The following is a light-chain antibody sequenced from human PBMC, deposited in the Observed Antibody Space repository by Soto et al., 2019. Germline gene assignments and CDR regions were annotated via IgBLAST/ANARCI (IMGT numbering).Light chain of an antibody. CDR1: QSISSY. J-gene: IGKJ3*01. CDR3: QQSYSTPQFT. CDR2: AAS. V-gene: IGKV1-39*01. Sequence: DIQMTQSPSSLSASEGDRVTITCRASQSISSYLNWYQQKPGKAPKLLIYAASSLQSGVPSRFSGSGSGPDFTLTISSLQPEDFATYYCQQSYSTPQFTFGPGTKVDIK.